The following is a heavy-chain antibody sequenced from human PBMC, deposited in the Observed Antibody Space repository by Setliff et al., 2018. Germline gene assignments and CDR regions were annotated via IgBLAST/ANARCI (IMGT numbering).Heavy chain of an antibody. J-gene: IGHJ4*02. CDR2: ISYGGNT. CDR1: GASTSANHY. V-gene: IGHV4-39*01. CDR3: ARGINSVSWTPKY. Sequence: TSETLSLTCTVSGASTSANHYWGWIRQTPGKGLEWIGSISYGGNTYYDPSLKSRVTIFADTSRTQCSVKLSSVTAADTAMYYCARGINSVSWTPKYWGRGTLVTVSS. D-gene: IGHD6-13*01.